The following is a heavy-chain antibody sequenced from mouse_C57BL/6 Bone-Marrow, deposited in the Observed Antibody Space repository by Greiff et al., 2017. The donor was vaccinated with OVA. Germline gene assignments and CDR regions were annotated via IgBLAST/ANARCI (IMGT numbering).Heavy chain of an antibody. CDR3: TGGSSGSFAY. Sequence: EVKVEESGGGLVQPGGSMKLSCVASGFTFSNYWMNWVRQSPEKGLEWVAQIRLKSDNYATHYAESVKGRFTISRDDSKSSGYLQMNNLRAEDTGIYYCTGGSSGSFAYWGQGTLVTVSA. D-gene: IGHD3-2*02. V-gene: IGHV6-3*01. CDR1: GFTFSNYW. CDR2: IRLKSDNYAT. J-gene: IGHJ3*01.